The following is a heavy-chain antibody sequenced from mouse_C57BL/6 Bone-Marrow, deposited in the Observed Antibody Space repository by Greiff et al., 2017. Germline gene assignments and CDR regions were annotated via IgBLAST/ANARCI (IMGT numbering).Heavy chain of an antibody. V-gene: IGHV1-81*01. CDR3: ARGLGTSY. Sequence: QVQLQQSGAELARPGASVKLSCKASGYTFTSYGISWVKQRTGQGLEWIGEIYPRSGNTYYNEKFKGKATLTADKSSSTAYMELRSLTSEYSAVYVCARGLGTSYWGQGTTLTVSS. CDR1: GYTFTSYG. J-gene: IGHJ2*01. D-gene: IGHD3-1*01. CDR2: IYPRSGNT.